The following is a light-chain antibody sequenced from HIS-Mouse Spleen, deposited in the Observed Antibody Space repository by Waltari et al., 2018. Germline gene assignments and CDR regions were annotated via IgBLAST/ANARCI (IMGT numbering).Light chain of an antibody. CDR3: QQLNSYPPT. CDR1: QGISSY. V-gene: IGKV1-9*01. Sequence: DIQLTQSPSFLSASVGDRVTIPCRASQGISSYLAWYQQKPGKAPKLLIYAASTLQSGVPSRFSGSGSGTEFTLTISSLQPEEFATYYCQQLNSYPPTFGQGTKVEIK. J-gene: IGKJ1*01. CDR2: AAS.